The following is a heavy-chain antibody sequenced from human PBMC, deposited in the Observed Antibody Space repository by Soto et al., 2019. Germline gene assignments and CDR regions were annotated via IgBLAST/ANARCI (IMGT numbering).Heavy chain of an antibody. D-gene: IGHD6-19*01. CDR3: AISNGYNSGWPFY. CDR2: IDGRGGST. Sequence: EVQLLESGGGLVQPGGSLRLSRAASGFTFTSYAMTWVRQAPGKGLEWVSLIDGRGGSTYYADSVKGRFTISRDNSKNTLYLQMSSLRDEDTAVYYCAISNGYNSGWPFYWGQGTLVTVSS. CDR1: GFTFTSYA. J-gene: IGHJ4*02. V-gene: IGHV3-23*01.